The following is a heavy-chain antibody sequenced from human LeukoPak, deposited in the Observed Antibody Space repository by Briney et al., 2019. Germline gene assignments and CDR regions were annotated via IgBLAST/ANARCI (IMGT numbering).Heavy chain of an antibody. CDR1: GFTFSSYA. CDR3: AKARAYYYDSSGYGD. Sequence: GGSLRLSCAASGFTFSSYAMSWVRQAPGKGLEWVSAISGSGGSTYYADSVKGRFTISRDNSKNTLYLQMNGLRAEDTAVYYCAKARAYYYDSSGYGDWGQGTLVTVSS. CDR2: ISGSGGST. V-gene: IGHV3-23*01. J-gene: IGHJ4*02. D-gene: IGHD3-22*01.